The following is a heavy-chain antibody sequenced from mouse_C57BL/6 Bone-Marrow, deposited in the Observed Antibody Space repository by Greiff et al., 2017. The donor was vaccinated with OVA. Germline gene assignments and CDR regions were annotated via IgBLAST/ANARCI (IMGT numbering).Heavy chain of an antibody. J-gene: IGHJ2*01. CDR3: AREPATGFDY. Sequence: VQLQQPGAELVKPGASVKLSCKASGYTFTSYWMHWVKQRPGQGLEWIGMIHPTSGSTNYNEKFKSKATLTVDKSSSTAYMLLSSLTSEDSAVYYCAREPATGFDYWGQGTTLTVSS. V-gene: IGHV1-64*01. D-gene: IGHD6-1*01. CDR1: GYTFTSYW. CDR2: IHPTSGST.